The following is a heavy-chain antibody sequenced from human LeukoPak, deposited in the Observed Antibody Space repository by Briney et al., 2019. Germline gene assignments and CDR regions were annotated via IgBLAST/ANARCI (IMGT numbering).Heavy chain of an antibody. CDR1: GFNVSSSF. CDR2: IYSGGNT. CDR3: ARAQGRGFDY. Sequence: GGSLRLSCAASGFNVSSSFLSWVRQAPGQGLEYVSVIYSGGNTYYADSVKGRFTISRDNSKNTVHLQMNSLRAEDTAVYYCARAQGRGFDYWGQGALVTVSA. J-gene: IGHJ4*02. V-gene: IGHV3-66*01.